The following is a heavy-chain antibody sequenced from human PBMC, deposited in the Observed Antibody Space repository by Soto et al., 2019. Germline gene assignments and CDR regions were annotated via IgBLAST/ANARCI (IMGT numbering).Heavy chain of an antibody. CDR3: TRSYRYGPTYYFDY. CDR1: GFTFSDHY. CDR2: TRNKANSYTT. J-gene: IGHJ4*02. V-gene: IGHV3-72*01. Sequence: EVQLVESGGGLIQPGGSLRLSCAASGFTFSDHYMDWVRQAPGKGLEWVGRTRNKANSYTTEYAASVKGRFTISRDDSKNSLYLQMNSLKTEDTAMYYCTRSYRYGPTYYFDYWGQGTLVTVSS. D-gene: IGHD5-18*01.